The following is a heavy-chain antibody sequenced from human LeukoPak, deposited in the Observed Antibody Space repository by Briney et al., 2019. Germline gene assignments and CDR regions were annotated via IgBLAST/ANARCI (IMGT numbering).Heavy chain of an antibody. CDR2: INPSGGST. V-gene: IGHV1-46*01. CDR1: GYTFTSYY. Sequence: GASVKVSCKASGYTFTSYYMHWVRQAPGQGLEWMGIINPSGGSTSYAQKFQGSVTITADESTSTAYMELSSLRSEDTAVYYCARDYTEESDVDTAMVLIYWGQGTLVTVSS. CDR3: ARDYTEESDVDTAMVLIY. J-gene: IGHJ4*02. D-gene: IGHD5-18*01.